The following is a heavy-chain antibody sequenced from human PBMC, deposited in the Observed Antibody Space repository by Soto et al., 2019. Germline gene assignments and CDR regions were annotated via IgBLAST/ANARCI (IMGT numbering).Heavy chain of an antibody. D-gene: IGHD1-26*01. CDR2: IIPIFGTA. Sequence: GASVKVSCKASGGTFSSYAISWVRQAPGQGLEWMGGIIPIFGTANYAQKFQGRVTITADESTSTAYMELSSLRSEDTAVYCCARDIGLLFMSGSHLVGMAVWGQGTSVPVSS. CDR1: GGTFSSYA. J-gene: IGHJ6*02. V-gene: IGHV1-69*13. CDR3: ARDIGLLFMSGSHLVGMAV.